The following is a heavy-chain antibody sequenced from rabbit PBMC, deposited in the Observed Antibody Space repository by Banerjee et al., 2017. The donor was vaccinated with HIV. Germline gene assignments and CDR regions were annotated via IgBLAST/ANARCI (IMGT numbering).Heavy chain of an antibody. CDR2: IYTGSSGST. J-gene: IGHJ4*01. V-gene: IGHV1S45*01. CDR1: GFSFSSRYW. Sequence: QEQLEESGGDLVKPEGSLTLTCTASGFSFSSRYWICWVRQAPGKGLEWIGIIYTGSSGSTSYASWAKGRFTISKTSSTTVTLQVTSLTAADTATYFCARDLAGVIGWNFDLWGPGTLVTVS. CDR3: ARDLAGVIGWNFDL. D-gene: IGHD4-1*01.